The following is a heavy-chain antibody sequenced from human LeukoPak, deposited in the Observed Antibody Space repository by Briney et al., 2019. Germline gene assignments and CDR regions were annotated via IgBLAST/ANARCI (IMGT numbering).Heavy chain of an antibody. V-gene: IGHV1-2*02. CDR1: GYSFTGYC. D-gene: IGHD5-18*01. CDR2: INPNSGDT. Sequence: ASVKVSCKASGYSFTGYCTHWVRQAPGQGLEWMGWINPNSGDTNFAQKFQGRVTMTRDTSISTAYMEVRRLRSDDTAVYYCARGAAARIQLWSLDYWGQGTLVTVSS. J-gene: IGHJ4*02. CDR3: ARGAAARIQLWSLDY.